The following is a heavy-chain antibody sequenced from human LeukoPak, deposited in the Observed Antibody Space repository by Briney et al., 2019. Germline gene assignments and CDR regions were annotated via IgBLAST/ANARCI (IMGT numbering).Heavy chain of an antibody. CDR1: GFVFSNYW. D-gene: IGHD5-12*01. Sequence: PGGSLRLSCAASGFVFSNYWMHWVRQAPGKGLEWVAVISYDGSNKYYADSVKGRFTISRDNSKNTLYLQMNSLRAEDTAVYYCAKDKGGYGHDAFDIWGQGTMVTVSS. J-gene: IGHJ3*02. V-gene: IGHV3-30*18. CDR3: AKDKGGYGHDAFDI. CDR2: ISYDGSNK.